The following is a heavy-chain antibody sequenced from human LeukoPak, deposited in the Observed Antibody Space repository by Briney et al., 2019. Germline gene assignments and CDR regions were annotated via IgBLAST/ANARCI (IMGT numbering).Heavy chain of an antibody. CDR1: GYSISSGHY. CDR2: MYNSGST. Sequence: AETLSLTCDVSGYSISSGHYWGWIRQSPGKGLEWIASMYNSGSTYFKSSLKSRVTISLDTPKNQFSLTLNSVTAADTAVYYCARGSMADIVGATTFDYWGQGTLVTVSS. CDR3: ARGSMADIVGATTFDY. D-gene: IGHD1-26*01. V-gene: IGHV4-38-2*01. J-gene: IGHJ4*02.